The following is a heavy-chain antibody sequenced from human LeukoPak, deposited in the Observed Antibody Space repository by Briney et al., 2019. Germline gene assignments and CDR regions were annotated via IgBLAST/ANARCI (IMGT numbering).Heavy chain of an antibody. CDR1: GYTFTSYG. Sequence: ASVKVSCKASGYTFTSYGISWVRQDPGQGLEWMGWISAYNGNTNYAQKLQGRVTMTTDTSTSTAYMELRSLRSDDTAVYYCARVARLTATTGAFDIWGQGTMSPSLQ. V-gene: IGHV1-18*01. D-gene: IGHD5-18*01. CDR2: ISAYNGNT. J-gene: IGHJ3*02. CDR3: ARVARLTATTGAFDI.